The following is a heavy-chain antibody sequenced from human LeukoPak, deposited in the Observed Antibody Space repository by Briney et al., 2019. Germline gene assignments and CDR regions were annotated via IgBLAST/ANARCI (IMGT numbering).Heavy chain of an antibody. CDR1: GYTFTGYY. CDR3: ARVGNIVVVPAARSNYFDY. V-gene: IGHV1-2*02. Sequence: GASVKVSCTASGYTFTGYYMHWGRQAPGHGLEWMGWINPNSGGTNYAQKFQGRVTMTRDTSISTAYMETSRLRSDDTAVYYCARVGNIVVVPAARSNYFDYWGQGTLVTVSS. D-gene: IGHD2-2*01. CDR2: INPNSGGT. J-gene: IGHJ4*02.